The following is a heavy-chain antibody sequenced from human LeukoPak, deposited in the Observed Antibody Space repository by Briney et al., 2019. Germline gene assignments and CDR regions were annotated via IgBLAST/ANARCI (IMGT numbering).Heavy chain of an antibody. Sequence: SETLSLTCTVSGGSISSGGYYWSWIRQHPGKGPEWIGYIYYSGSTYYNPSLRSRITISLDTSKNQFSLKLSSVIAADTAVYYCARLRHNGYSYGYVDYWGQGTLVTVSS. CDR2: IYYSGST. V-gene: IGHV4-31*03. CDR1: GGSISSGGYY. CDR3: ARLRHNGYSYGYVDY. D-gene: IGHD5-18*01. J-gene: IGHJ4*02.